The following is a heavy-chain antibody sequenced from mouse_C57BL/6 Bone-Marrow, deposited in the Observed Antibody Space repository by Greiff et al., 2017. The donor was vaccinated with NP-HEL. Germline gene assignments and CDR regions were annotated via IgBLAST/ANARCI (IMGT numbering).Heavy chain of an antibody. J-gene: IGHJ2*01. CDR3: ASSGTYGSRDY. CDR2: IDPSDSYT. V-gene: IGHV1-50*01. D-gene: IGHD1-1*01. Sequence: QVQLQQPGAELVKPGASVKLSCKASGYTFTSYWMQWVKQRPGQGLEWIGEIDPSDSYTNYNQKFKGKATLTVDTSSSTAYMQLSSLTSEDSAVYYCASSGTYGSRDYWGQGTTLTVSS. CDR1: GYTFTSYW.